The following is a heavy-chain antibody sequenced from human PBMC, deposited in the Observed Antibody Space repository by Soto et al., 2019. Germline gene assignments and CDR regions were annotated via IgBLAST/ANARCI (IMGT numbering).Heavy chain of an antibody. D-gene: IGHD2-8*01. Sequence: LRLSCAASGFTFSSYAMSWVRQAPGKGLEWVSYISSSGSTIYYADSVKGRFTISRDNAKNSLYLQMNSLRAEDTAVYYCARVPPLMYYFDYWGQGTLVTVSS. V-gene: IGHV3-11*01. CDR1: GFTFSSYA. J-gene: IGHJ4*02. CDR2: ISSSGSTI. CDR3: ARVPPLMYYFDY.